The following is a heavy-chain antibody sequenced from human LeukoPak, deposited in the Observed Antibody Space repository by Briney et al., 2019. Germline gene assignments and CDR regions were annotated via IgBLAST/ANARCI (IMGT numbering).Heavy chain of an antibody. CDR1: GFTFGSYW. V-gene: IGHV3-7*01. CDR3: VRHPGSYNVLTGYSYYFDY. D-gene: IGHD3-9*01. Sequence: PGGSLRLFCGGSGFTFGSYWMSWVRQAPGKGLEWVANIKHDGSDNYYADSVAGRFTISRDNAKNSLYLEMSSLRAEDAAVYFCVRHPGSYNVLTGYSYYFDYWGQGTLVTVSS. CDR2: IKHDGSDN. J-gene: IGHJ4*02.